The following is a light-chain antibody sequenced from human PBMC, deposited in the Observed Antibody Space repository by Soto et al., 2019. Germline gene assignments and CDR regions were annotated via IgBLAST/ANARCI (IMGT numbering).Light chain of an antibody. CDR3: QSYDSSLSGWV. Sequence: QSVLTQPPSVSGAPGQKVTISCTRSSSNIGAAYDVHWYQHLPGTAPKLLIYGNNNRPSGVPDRFSGSKSGTSASLAITGLQAEAEADYYCQSYDSSLSGWVFGGGTQLTVL. J-gene: IGLJ3*02. CDR1: SSNIGAAYD. V-gene: IGLV1-40*01. CDR2: GNN.